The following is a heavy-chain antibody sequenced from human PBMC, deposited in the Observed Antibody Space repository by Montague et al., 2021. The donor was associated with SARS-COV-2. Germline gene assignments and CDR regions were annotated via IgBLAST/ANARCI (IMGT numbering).Heavy chain of an antibody. V-gene: IGHV4-39*01. CDR3: ARHVRCWPESQRHAFDI. CDR1: GGSISSSSYY. J-gene: IGHJ3*02. Sequence: SETLSLTCTASGGSISSSSYYWGWIRQPPGKGLEWIGSIYYSGXTXYXXXXKXRVTISVDTSKNQFSLKLSSVTAADTAVHYCARHVRCWPESQRHAFDIWGQGTMVTVSS. CDR2: IYYSGXT. D-gene: IGHD3-10*02.